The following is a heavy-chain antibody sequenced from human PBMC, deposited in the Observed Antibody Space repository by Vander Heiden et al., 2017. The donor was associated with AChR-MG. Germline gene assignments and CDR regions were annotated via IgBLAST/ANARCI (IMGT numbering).Heavy chain of an antibody. Sequence: VQLVESGGGLVQPGGSLRLSCAASGFTFSSYWMSWVGQAPGKGLEWVANIKQDGSEKYYVDSVKGRVTISRDNAKNSLYLQMNSLRAEDTAVYYCARLSTYYDCWSGYPYFDYWGQGTLVTVSS. J-gene: IGHJ4*02. D-gene: IGHD3-3*01. CDR1: GFTFSSYW. CDR3: ARLSTYYDCWSGYPYFDY. V-gene: IGHV3-7*01. CDR2: IKQDGSEK.